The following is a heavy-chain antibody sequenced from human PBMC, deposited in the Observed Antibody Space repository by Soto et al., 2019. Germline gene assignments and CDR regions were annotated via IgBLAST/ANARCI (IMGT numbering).Heavy chain of an antibody. J-gene: IGHJ6*02. D-gene: IGHD6-19*01. CDR3: IDSSGWTGGEYYYNGMDV. CDR2: ISYDGSNK. CDR1: GFTFSSYG. Sequence: GGSLRLSCAASGFTFSSYGMHWVRQAPGKGLEWVAVISYDGSNKYYADSVKGRFTNSRDNSKNTLYLQMNSLRAEETAGYYCIDSSGWTGGEYYYNGMDVWGQGTTVNVSS. V-gene: IGHV3-30*03.